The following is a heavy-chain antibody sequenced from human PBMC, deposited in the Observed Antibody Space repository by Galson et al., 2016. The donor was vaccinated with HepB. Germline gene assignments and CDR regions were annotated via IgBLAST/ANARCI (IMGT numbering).Heavy chain of an antibody. V-gene: IGHV4-59*11. CDR3: ARLHSPVSEEFDP. CDR2: IYYNGNT. CDR1: GASISGHY. Sequence: ETLSLTCTVSGASISGHYWSWIRQPPGRGLEWIGYIYYNGNTHYNPSLNSRVTISVDMSNNQFSLKVTSVTDADTAVYYCARLHSPVSEEFDPWGQGTLVTVSS. D-gene: IGHD2-15*01. J-gene: IGHJ5*02.